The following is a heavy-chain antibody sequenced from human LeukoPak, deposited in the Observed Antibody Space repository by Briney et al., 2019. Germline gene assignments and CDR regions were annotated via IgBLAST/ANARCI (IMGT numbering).Heavy chain of an antibody. V-gene: IGHV3-74*01. CDR1: GFTFSTYW. CDR2: INSDGSST. Sequence: GGSLRLSRAASGFTFSTYWMHWVRQAPGKGLVWVSRINSDGSSTSYADSVKGRITISRDNAKNTLYLQMNNLRAEDTAVYYCTRGRYYFEYWGQGTLVTVSS. D-gene: IGHD3-3*01. J-gene: IGHJ4*02. CDR3: TRGRYYFEY.